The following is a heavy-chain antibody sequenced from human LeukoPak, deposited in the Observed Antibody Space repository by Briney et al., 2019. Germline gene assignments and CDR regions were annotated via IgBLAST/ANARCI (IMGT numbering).Heavy chain of an antibody. J-gene: IGHJ3*02. V-gene: IGHV3-21*01. D-gene: IGHD2-8*01. CDR2: ISIITSYI. CDR1: GFTFSSYS. Sequence: GGSLRLSCAAYGFTFSSYSMKWVRQAPGKGVEWVSFISIITSYISSADPLKGRFTTSRDNAKSSLSLQMNILRAEHTAVYYCARATNGRFDIWGQGTMVTVSS. CDR3: ARATNGRFDI.